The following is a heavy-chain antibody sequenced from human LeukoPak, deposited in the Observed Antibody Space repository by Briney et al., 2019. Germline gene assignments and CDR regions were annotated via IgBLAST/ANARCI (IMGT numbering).Heavy chain of an antibody. CDR1: GGTFSSYA. CDR3: ARDGDYYDSSGSKSALDY. D-gene: IGHD3-22*01. Sequence: SVKVSCKASGGTFSSYAISWVRQAPGQGLEWMGGIIPIFGTANYAQKFQGRVTITADESTSTAYMELSSLRSEDTAVYYCARDGDYYDSSGSKSALDYWGQGTLVTVSS. CDR2: IIPIFGTA. J-gene: IGHJ4*02. V-gene: IGHV1-69*13.